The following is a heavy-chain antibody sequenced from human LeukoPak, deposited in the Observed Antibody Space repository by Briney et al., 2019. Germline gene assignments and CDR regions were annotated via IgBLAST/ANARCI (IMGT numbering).Heavy chain of an antibody. CDR1: GFTFSDYS. Sequence: GGSLRLSCATSGFTFSDYSMTWARQAPGKGLEWVSSITSTSSHINYADSVRGRFTISRDNAKNALFLQMTSLTDEDTALYYCARARLGYYDEYFDPWGQGTQVTVSS. D-gene: IGHD3-16*01. V-gene: IGHV3-21*01. J-gene: IGHJ5*02. CDR3: ARARLGYYDEYFDP. CDR2: ITSTSSHI.